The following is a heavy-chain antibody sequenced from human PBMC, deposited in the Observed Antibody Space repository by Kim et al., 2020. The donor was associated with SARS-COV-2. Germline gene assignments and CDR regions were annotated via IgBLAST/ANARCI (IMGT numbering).Heavy chain of an antibody. CDR3: ARAPARAVITYVDS. V-gene: IGHV4-38-2*02. CDR1: GYSFNGGYF. J-gene: IGHJ5*01. CDR2: IYHSGTT. D-gene: IGHD3-16*02. Sequence: SETLSLTCTASGYSFNGGYFGGWVRQPPGKGLEWIGGIYHSGTTYYNPSLKSRVAMSVDASKSQFSLKLNSVTAAATAVYYCARAPARAVITYVDSWGQGILVAVSS.